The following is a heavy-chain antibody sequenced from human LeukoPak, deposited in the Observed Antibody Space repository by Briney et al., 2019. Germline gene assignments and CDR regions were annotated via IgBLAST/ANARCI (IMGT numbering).Heavy chain of an antibody. CDR1: GFTFSTYA. CDR3: AKGGEMATIEESDY. V-gene: IGHV3-30*18. J-gene: IGHJ4*02. CDR2: ISYDGSIK. D-gene: IGHD5-24*01. Sequence: GGSLRLSCAASGFTFSTYAMHWVRQAPGRGLEWVTVISYDGSIKYYADSVKGRFTIPRDNSKNTVYLQMHSLRDEDTAVYYCAKGGEMATIEESDYWGQGTLVTVSS.